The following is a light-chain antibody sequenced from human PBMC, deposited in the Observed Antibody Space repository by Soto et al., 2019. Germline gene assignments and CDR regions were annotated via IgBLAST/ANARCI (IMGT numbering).Light chain of an antibody. CDR2: SNN. V-gene: IGLV1-44*01. CDR3: AAWDDSLTGGV. CDR1: SSNIGSNT. Sequence: QSVLTQPPSASGTPGQRVTISCSGSSSNIGSNTVNWYQQLPGTAPKLLIYSNNQRPSGVPDRFSGSKSGTSASLAISGLQSEDEADYYCAAWDDSLTGGVFGGGTQLTVL. J-gene: IGLJ2*01.